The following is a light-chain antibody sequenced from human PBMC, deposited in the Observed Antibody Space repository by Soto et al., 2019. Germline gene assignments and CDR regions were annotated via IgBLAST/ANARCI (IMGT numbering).Light chain of an antibody. Sequence: DIQMTQSPSSLSASVGDRVTITCRASQGIRHYLAWYQQKPGKVPKLLIYEASNLQSGVPSRFRGGGSGTDFTLTISRLEPEDFAVYYCQQYGSSPWTFGQGTKVDI. V-gene: IGKV1-27*01. CDR1: QGIRHY. CDR2: EAS. CDR3: QQYGSSPWT. J-gene: IGKJ1*01.